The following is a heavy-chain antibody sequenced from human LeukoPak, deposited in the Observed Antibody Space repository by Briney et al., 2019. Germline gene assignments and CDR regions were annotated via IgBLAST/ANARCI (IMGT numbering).Heavy chain of an antibody. D-gene: IGHD3-10*01. CDR1: GFTFSSYS. CDR2: ISSSSSYI. CDR3: ASFTYYYGSGREFDY. Sequence: PGGSLRLSCAASGFTFSSYSMNWVRQAPGKGLEWVSSISSSSSYIYYADSVKGRFTISRDNSKNTLYLQMNSLRAEDTAVYYCASFTYYYGSGREFDYWGQGTLVTVSS. J-gene: IGHJ4*02. V-gene: IGHV3-21*04.